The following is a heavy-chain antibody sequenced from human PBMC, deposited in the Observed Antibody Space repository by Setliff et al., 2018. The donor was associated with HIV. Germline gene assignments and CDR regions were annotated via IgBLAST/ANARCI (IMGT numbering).Heavy chain of an antibody. Sequence: GGSLRLSCAASGFTFSNYWMNWVRQAPGRGLEWAAIISNDGGREYYVDSVKGRFTISRDNAKSSLYLQMDSLRVEDTSVYYCWSGYTSGRWGQGTLVTVSS. D-gene: IGHD6-19*01. CDR2: ISNDGGRE. CDR1: GFTFSNYW. V-gene: IGHV3-7*01. J-gene: IGHJ4*02. CDR3: WSGYTSGR.